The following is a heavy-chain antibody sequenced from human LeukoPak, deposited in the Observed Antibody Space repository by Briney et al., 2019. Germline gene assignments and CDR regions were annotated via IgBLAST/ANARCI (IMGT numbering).Heavy chain of an antibody. V-gene: IGHV5-51*01. J-gene: IGHJ4*02. Sequence: GSLKISFKASGYTFTNYWIGWGRPTPGKGVGWMGIIHPGDSDTRDRTSFQGQVTISVDESTSTAYLHWTTLKASDTAIYYCARHAGYCTGGKCYSFYYFDYWGQGTLVTVSS. CDR2: IHPGDSDT. D-gene: IGHD2-15*01. CDR1: GYTFTNYW. CDR3: ARHAGYCTGGKCYSFYYFDY.